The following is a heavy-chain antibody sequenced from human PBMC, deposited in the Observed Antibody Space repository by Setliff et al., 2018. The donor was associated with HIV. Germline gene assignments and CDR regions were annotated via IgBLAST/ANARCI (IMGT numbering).Heavy chain of an antibody. V-gene: IGHV3-7*03. D-gene: IGHD1-26*01. CDR3: ASSRRGATLPRGAFDI. J-gene: IGHJ3*02. Sequence: PGGSLRLSCAASGFTFSSYWMSWVRQAPGKGLEWVANIKQDGSEKYYVDSVKGRFTISRDNTKNSLYLQMNSLRAEDTAVYYCASSRRGATLPRGAFDIWGQGTMVTVSS. CDR1: GFTFSSYW. CDR2: IKQDGSEK.